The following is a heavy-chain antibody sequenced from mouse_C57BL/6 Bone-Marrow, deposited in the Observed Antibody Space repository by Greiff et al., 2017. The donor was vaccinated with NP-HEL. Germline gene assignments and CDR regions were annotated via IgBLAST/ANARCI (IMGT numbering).Heavy chain of an antibody. Sequence: QVQLQQSGAELARPGASVKLSCKASGYTFTSYGISWVKQSTGQGLEWIGEIYPRSGNTYYNEKFKGKATLTADKSSSTAYMELRILTSEDSAVYFCARFAAGNGAWFAYWGQGTLVTVSA. CDR2: IYPRSGNT. CDR1: GYTFTSYG. CDR3: ARFAAGNGAWFAY. D-gene: IGHD3-2*02. V-gene: IGHV1-81*01. J-gene: IGHJ3*01.